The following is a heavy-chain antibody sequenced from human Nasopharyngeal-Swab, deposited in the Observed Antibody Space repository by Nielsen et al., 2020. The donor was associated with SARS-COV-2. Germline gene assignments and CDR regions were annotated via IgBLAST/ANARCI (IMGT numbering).Heavy chain of an antibody. CDR3: ARDSTPVYYYYYMDV. Sequence: SETLSLTCTVSGGSISSYYWSWIRQPPGKGLEWIGYIYYSGSTNYNPSLKSRVTISVDTSKNQFSLKLGSVTAADTAVYHCARDSTPVYYYYYMDVWGKGTTVTVSS. CDR2: IYYSGST. D-gene: IGHD2-15*01. J-gene: IGHJ6*03. V-gene: IGHV4-59*01. CDR1: GGSISSYY.